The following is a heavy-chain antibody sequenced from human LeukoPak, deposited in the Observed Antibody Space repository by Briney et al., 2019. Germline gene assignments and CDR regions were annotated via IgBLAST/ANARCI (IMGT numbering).Heavy chain of an antibody. Sequence: GGSLRLSCAASGFTFNDYAMTWVRHAPGKGLEWVASIHHFGISKYYADSVKGRLTISRDNSKSTVYLQMNSLRAEDTSVYYCARTIAQYSNSWLYFYFGLYVWGQGTTVTVSS. CDR3: ARTIAQYSNSWLYFYFGLYV. CDR1: GFTFNDYA. D-gene: IGHD6-13*01. V-gene: IGHV3-23*01. J-gene: IGHJ6*02. CDR2: IHHFGISK.